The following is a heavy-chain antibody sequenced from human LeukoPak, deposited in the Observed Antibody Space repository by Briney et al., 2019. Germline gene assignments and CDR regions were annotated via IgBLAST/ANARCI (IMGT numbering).Heavy chain of an antibody. Sequence: GGSLRLSCAASGFTFSSYAMSWVRQAPGKGLEWVSAISGSGGSTYYADSVKGRFTISRDNSKNTLYLQMNSLRAADTAVYYCARDPLSGSYLYFDYWGQGTLVTVSS. V-gene: IGHV3-23*01. CDR2: ISGSGGST. CDR3: ARDPLSGSYLYFDY. J-gene: IGHJ4*02. CDR1: GFTFSSYA. D-gene: IGHD1-26*01.